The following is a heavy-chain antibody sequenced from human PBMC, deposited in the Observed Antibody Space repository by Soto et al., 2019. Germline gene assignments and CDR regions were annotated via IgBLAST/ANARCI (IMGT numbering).Heavy chain of an antibody. CDR2: MSYSGCT. J-gene: IGHJ5*02. CDR3: SRPSYARASRDNWFDP. Sequence: YQTLSLTGTVSPSSISSYDYYYSWIHQHPAKDLEWIGYMSYSGCTYYNPSLRSRVTIPIYTSKHHYSLNLASVTAANTAVSFCSRPSYARASRDNWFDPWGQGTRVSVSS. CDR1: PSSISSYDYY. V-gene: IGHV4-31*03. D-gene: IGHD4-17*01.